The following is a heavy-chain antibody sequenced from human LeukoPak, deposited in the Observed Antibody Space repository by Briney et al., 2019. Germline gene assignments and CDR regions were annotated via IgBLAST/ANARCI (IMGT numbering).Heavy chain of an antibody. CDR3: AKLVLRYFDWLMDY. CDR2: IRYDGSNK. Sequence: GGSLRLSCAASGFTFSSYGMHWVRQAPGKGLEWVAFIRYDGSNKYYADSVKGRFTISRDNSKNTLYLQMTSLRAEDTAVYYRAKLVLRYFDWLMDYWGQGTLVTVSS. V-gene: IGHV3-30*02. D-gene: IGHD3-9*01. CDR1: GFTFSSYG. J-gene: IGHJ4*02.